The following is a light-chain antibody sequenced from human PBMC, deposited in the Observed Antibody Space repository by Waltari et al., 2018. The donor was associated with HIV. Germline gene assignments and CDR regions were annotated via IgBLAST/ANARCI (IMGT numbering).Light chain of an antibody. CDR2: EVN. CDR3: SSYTTSSTVV. Sequence: SALTQPASVSGSPGPSTPLPSTATSSDVGDSKYVSWSQPYPGKAPHLMIYEVNNRPSWVSNRFSGSKSGHTASLTISGLQTEDEGDYYCSSYTTSSTVVFGGGTKLTVL. J-gene: IGLJ3*02. V-gene: IGLV2-14*01. CDR1: SSDVGDSKY.